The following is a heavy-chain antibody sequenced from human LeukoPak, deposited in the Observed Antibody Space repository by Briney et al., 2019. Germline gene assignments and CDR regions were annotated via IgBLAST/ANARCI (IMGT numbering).Heavy chain of an antibody. Sequence: PGESLRLSCAASGFTFSVYNMNWVRQVPGKGPEWLSSISASGSYIFYTDSVRGRFTISRDNAKNSLYLQMSSLRVEDTAVYYCARMGSALEVGANAFDVWGPGTMVTVSS. CDR3: ARMGSALEVGANAFDV. D-gene: IGHD4/OR15-4a*01. CDR1: GFTFSVYN. V-gene: IGHV3-21*01. CDR2: ISASGSYI. J-gene: IGHJ3*01.